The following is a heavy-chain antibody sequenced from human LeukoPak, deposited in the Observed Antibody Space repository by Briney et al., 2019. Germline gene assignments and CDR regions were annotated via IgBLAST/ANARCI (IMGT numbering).Heavy chain of an antibody. J-gene: IGHJ3*02. D-gene: IGHD1-26*01. V-gene: IGHV4-59*12. CDR2: IYYSGST. CDR1: GGSISNYF. Sequence: SETLSLTCTVSGGSISNYFWSWIRQPPGKGLECIGYIYYSGSTNYNPSLKSRVTISVDTPKNQFSLKLSSVTAADTAVYYCARDGRAPGAFDIWGQGTMVTVSS. CDR3: ARDGRAPGAFDI.